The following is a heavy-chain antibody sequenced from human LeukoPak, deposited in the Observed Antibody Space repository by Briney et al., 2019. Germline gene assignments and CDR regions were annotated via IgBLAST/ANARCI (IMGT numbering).Heavy chain of an antibody. Sequence: KPSETLSLTCSVSDYSISSGYYWGWIRQPPGKGLEWIGSIYHSGSTYYNPSLKSRVTISVDTSKNQFSLKLSSVTAADTAAYYCARESGLSSTLDHWGQGTLVTVS. V-gene: IGHV4-38-2*02. J-gene: IGHJ4*02. CDR2: IYHSGST. CDR3: ARESGLSSTLDH. CDR1: DYSISSGYY. D-gene: IGHD2-2*01.